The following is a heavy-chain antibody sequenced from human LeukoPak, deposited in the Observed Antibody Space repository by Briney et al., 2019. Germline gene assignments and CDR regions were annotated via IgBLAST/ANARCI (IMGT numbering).Heavy chain of an antibody. CDR3: ARGGTTVRTSGSFDY. J-gene: IGHJ3*01. CDR2: VSYSGGT. V-gene: IGHV4-31*03. D-gene: IGHD4-4*01. Sequence: SETLSLTCTVPGASISSGIYYWSWIRQHPGMGLEWIGYVSYSGGTSYYPTLKSRVTISVDMSKNQFSLKLSSVTAADTAMYYCARGGTTVRTSGSFDYWGQGTMVTVSS. CDR1: GASISSGIYY.